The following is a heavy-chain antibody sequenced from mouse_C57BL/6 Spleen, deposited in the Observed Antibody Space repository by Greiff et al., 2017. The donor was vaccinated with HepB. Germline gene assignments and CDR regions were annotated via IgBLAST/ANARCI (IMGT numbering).Heavy chain of an antibody. D-gene: IGHD3-2*02. J-gene: IGHJ2*01. Sequence: QVQLQQPGAELVRPGSSVKLSCKASGYTFPSYWMHWVKQRPIQGLEWIGNIDPSDSETHYNQKFKDKATLTVYKSSSTAYMQLSSLTSEDSAVYYGARSTAQATLRYWGQGTTLTVSS. CDR3: ARSTAQATLRY. CDR2: IDPSDSET. CDR1: GYTFPSYW. V-gene: IGHV1-52*01.